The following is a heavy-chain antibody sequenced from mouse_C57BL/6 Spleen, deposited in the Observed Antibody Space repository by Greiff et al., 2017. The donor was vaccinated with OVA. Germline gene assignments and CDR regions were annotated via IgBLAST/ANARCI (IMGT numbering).Heavy chain of an antibody. J-gene: IGHJ4*01. V-gene: IGHV5-4*01. CDR3: ARENAMDD. CDR2: ISDGGSYT. CDR1: GFTFSSYA. Sequence: EVQGVESGGGLVKPGGSLKLSCAASGFTFSSYAMSWVRQTPEKRLEWVATISDGGSYTYYPDNVKGRFTISRDNAKNNLYLQMSHLKSEDTAMYYCARENAMDDWGQGTSVTVSS.